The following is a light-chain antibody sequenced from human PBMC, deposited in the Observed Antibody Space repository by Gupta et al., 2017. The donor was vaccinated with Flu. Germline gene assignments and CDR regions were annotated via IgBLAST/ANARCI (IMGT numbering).Light chain of an antibody. CDR3: QQYDNLPLT. CDR1: QDITNY. J-gene: IGKJ4*01. CDR2: DAS. V-gene: IGKV1-33*01. Sequence: PSSLSASVGDRVTITCQASQDITNYLKWYQQKPGKAPKLLIYDASNLETGVPSRFSGSGSGTDLSLTISSLQPEDTATYYCQQYDNLPLTFGGGTKVEIK.